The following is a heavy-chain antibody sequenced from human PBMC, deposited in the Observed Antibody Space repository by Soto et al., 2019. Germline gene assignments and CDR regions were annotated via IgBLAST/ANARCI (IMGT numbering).Heavy chain of an antibody. CDR3: AREDPAPYYNYGMDV. CDR1: GYSFTTYG. Sequence: QVQLVQSRGEVKKPGASVKVSCKTSGYSFTTYGISWVRQAPGQGLEWMGWISGYNGNTNYAQNLQGGVTMTTEKSTGSADMELGSLRPADTAVYYCAREDPAPYYNYGMDVWGQGSTGTVSS. J-gene: IGHJ6*02. CDR2: ISGYNGNT. V-gene: IGHV1-18*01.